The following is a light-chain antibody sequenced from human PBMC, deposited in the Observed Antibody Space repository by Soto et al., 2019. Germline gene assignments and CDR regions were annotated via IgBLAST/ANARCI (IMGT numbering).Light chain of an antibody. J-gene: IGKJ1*01. V-gene: IGKV3-20*01. Sequence: EIVLTQSPGTLSLSPGERATLSCSASQSIKRYYLAWYQQKPGQAPRLIIYGASSRLTGIPDRFSGSGSGTDFTLTISRLEPEDFAVYSCQHYGGSPPWPFGQGTKVEIK. CDR1: QSIKRYY. CDR2: GAS. CDR3: QHYGGSPPWP.